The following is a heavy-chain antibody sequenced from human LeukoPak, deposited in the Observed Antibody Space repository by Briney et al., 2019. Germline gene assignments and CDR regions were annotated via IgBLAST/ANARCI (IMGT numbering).Heavy chain of an antibody. CDR1: GFTFSTYG. D-gene: IGHD6-6*01. CDR2: IRYDGSNE. CDR3: ANLARPLDY. Sequence: PGGSLRLSCVASGFTFSTYGMHWVRQAPGKGLEWVAFIRYDGSNEYLDSVKGRFTISRDNSKNTLYLQMNSLKPEDTAVYYCANLARPLDYWGQGTLVTVSS. J-gene: IGHJ4*02. V-gene: IGHV3-30*02.